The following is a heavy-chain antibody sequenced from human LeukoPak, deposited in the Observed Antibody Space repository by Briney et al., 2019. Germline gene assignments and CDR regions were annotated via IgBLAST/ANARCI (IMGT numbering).Heavy chain of an antibody. V-gene: IGHV3-9*01. CDR1: GFTFSSYA. J-gene: IGHJ3*02. CDR2: ISWNSGSI. Sequence: GGSLRLSCAASGFTFSSYAMSWVRQAPGKGLEWVSGISWNSGSIGYADSVKGRFTISRDNAKNSLYLQMNSLRAEDTALYYCAKVIPRGYYDSRVSGAFDIWGQGTMVTVSS. D-gene: IGHD3-22*01. CDR3: AKVIPRGYYDSRVSGAFDI.